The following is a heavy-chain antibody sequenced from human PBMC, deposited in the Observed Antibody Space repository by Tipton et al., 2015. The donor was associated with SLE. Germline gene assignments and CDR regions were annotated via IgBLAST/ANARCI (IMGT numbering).Heavy chain of an antibody. CDR3: GRDRMLVNF. CDR1: GGSITTSGYF. Sequence: TLSLTCTVSGGSITTSGYFWSWIRQRPGKGLEWIGYIYHSGATYYNLSLKNRVTISIDTSKNQFSLRLTSVTAADTAVYFCGRDRMLVNFWGPGTLVSVSS. D-gene: IGHD4-23*01. CDR2: IYHSGAT. J-gene: IGHJ4*02. V-gene: IGHV4-31*03.